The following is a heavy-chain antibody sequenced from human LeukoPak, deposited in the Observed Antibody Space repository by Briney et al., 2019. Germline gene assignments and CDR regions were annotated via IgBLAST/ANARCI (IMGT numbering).Heavy chain of an antibody. CDR1: GFTFSSYS. D-gene: IGHD5/OR15-5a*01. CDR3: ASFGILVSWGAFDI. CDR2: IKEDGSIK. J-gene: IGHJ3*02. V-gene: IGHV3-7*01. Sequence: TGGSLRLSCAASGFTFSSYSMNWVRQAPGKGPEWVASIKEDGSIKYYVDSVKGRFTISRDNAKSSLYLQMSSLRAEDTAVYYCASFGILVSWGAFDIWGQGTMVTVSS.